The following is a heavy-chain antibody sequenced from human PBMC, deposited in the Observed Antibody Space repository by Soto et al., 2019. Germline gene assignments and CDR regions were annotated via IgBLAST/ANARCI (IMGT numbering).Heavy chain of an antibody. CDR1: GFTFGDYA. J-gene: IGHJ3*02. Sequence: PGGSLRLSCRASGFTFGDYAMSWFRQAPGKGPEWVGFIRSKAYGGTTEYAASVKGRFTISRDDSKSIAYLQMNSLKTEDTAVYYCTRTIKKYYDILTGYYPDAFDIWGQGTMVTVSS. CDR3: TRTIKKYYDILTGYYPDAFDI. D-gene: IGHD3-9*01. CDR2: IRSKAYGGTT. V-gene: IGHV3-49*03.